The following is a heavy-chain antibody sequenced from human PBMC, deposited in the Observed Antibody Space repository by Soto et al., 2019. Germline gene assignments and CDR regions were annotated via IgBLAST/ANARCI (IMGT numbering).Heavy chain of an antibody. CDR2: IYYSGST. CDR3: ASGRRGAPGY. CDR1: GGSISSYY. Sequence: QVQLQESGPGLVKPSETLSLTCTVSGGSISSYYWSWIRQPPGKGPEWIGYIYYSGSTNYNPSLKSRVTISVDTSKNQFSLKLSSVTAADTAVYYCASGRRGAPGYWGQGTLVTVSS. J-gene: IGHJ4*02. V-gene: IGHV4-59*01. D-gene: IGHD3-10*01.